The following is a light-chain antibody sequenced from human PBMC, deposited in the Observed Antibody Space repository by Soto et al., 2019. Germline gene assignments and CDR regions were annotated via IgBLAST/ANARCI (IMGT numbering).Light chain of an antibody. Sequence: NFMLTQPHSVSESPGKTVTISCTRSSGSIASNHVQWSQQRPGSSPTTVIYEDNQRPSGVPDRFSGSIDSSSNSASLTISGLKTEDEAAYYCQSYDSSKWVFGGGTKVTVL. J-gene: IGLJ3*02. CDR3: QSYDSSKWV. V-gene: IGLV6-57*01. CDR2: EDN. CDR1: SGSIASNH.